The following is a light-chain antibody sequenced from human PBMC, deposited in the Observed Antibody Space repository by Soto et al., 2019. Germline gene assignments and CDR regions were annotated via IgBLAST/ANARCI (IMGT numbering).Light chain of an antibody. J-gene: IGKJ1*01. Sequence: IMMSQSPATLSVSTGEGAALSCRASQSIGRNLAWFQQKPGQAPRLLIYGASTRATGIPDRFSGSGSGTDFTLTISSLEPEDFAVYYCQQRSNWPPWTFGQGTKVDIK. V-gene: IGKV3-15*01. CDR2: GAS. CDR1: QSIGRN. CDR3: QQRSNWPPWT.